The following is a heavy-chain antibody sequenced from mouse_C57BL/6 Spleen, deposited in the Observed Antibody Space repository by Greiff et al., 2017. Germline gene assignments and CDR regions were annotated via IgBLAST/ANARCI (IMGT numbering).Heavy chain of an antibody. Sequence: DVQLQESGPGLVKPSQSLSLTCSVTGYSITSGYYWNWIRQFPGNKLEWMGYISYDGSNNYNPSLKNRISITRDTSKNQFFLKLNSVTTEDTATYYCARENYSNYGYFDVWGTGTTVTVSS. CDR3: ARENYSNYGYFDV. CDR1: GYSITSGYY. D-gene: IGHD2-5*01. J-gene: IGHJ1*03. V-gene: IGHV3-6*01. CDR2: ISYDGSN.